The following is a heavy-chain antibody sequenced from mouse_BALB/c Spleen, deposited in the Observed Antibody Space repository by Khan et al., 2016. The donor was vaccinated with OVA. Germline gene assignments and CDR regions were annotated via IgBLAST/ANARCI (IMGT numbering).Heavy chain of an antibody. Sequence: QVQLKQSGPGLVQPSQSLSITCTVSGFSLTTYGVHWVRQSPGKGLEWLGLIWSGGNTDYNAAFISRLSITKDNSKSQVFFKMNSLQADVTAMYYCARNSYMYDFTYWGQGTLVTVSA. CDR1: GFSLTTYG. CDR2: IWSGGNT. J-gene: IGHJ3*01. V-gene: IGHV2-2*01. CDR3: ARNSYMYDFTY. D-gene: IGHD2-14*01.